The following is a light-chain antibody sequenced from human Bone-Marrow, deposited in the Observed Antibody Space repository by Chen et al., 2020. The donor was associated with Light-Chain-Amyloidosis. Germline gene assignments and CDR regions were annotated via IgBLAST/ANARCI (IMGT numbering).Light chain of an antibody. J-gene: IGLJ2*01. CDR1: DLPTKY. V-gene: IGLV3-25*03. Sequence: SYELTQPPSVSVSPGQTARITCSGDDLPTKYAYWYQQKPGQAPVLVIHRDTERPAGISERFSGASSGTTATLTISGVQAEDEAEYRCQSADSSGTYEVIFGGGTKLTVL. CDR3: QSADSSGTYEVI. CDR2: RDT.